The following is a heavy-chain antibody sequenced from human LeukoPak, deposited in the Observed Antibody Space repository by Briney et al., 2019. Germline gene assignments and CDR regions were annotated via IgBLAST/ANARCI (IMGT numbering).Heavy chain of an antibody. CDR1: GGSISSSNYY. V-gene: IGHV4-39*01. Sequence: SETLSLTXTVSGGSISSSNYYWDWIRQPPRKGLEWIGTIYYSGSSYYNPSLKSRVTVSVDTSKNQFSPKLSSVTAADTAVYYCARLEADYYYYMDVWGTGTTVTVSS. D-gene: IGHD6-25*01. CDR2: IYYSGSS. J-gene: IGHJ6*03. CDR3: ARLEADYYYYMDV.